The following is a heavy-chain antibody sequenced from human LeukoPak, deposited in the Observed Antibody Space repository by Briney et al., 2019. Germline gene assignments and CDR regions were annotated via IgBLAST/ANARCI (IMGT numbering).Heavy chain of an antibody. CDR3: ARGGIQLWSNNWVDP. Sequence: SETLSLTCTVSGGSMSSYYWSWIRQPPGRGLEWIGYVYYSGTTNYNPSLRSRVTISVDTSKNQFSLKLSSVTAADTAVYYCARGGIQLWSNNWVDPWGQGILVTVSS. CDR2: VYYSGTT. D-gene: IGHD5-18*01. J-gene: IGHJ5*02. V-gene: IGHV4-59*01. CDR1: GGSMSSYY.